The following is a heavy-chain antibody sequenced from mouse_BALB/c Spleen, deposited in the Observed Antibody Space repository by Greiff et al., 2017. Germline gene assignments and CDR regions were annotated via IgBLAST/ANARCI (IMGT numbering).Heavy chain of an antibody. D-gene: IGHD2-3*01. CDR2: ISDGGSYT. CDR3: ARAYDHY. Sequence: EVQLVESGGGLVKPGGSLKLSCAASGFTFSDYYMYWVRQTPEKRLEWVATISDGGSYTYYPDSVKGRFTISRDNAKNNLYLQMSSLKSEDTAMYYCARAYDHYWGQGTTLTVPS. V-gene: IGHV5-4*02. J-gene: IGHJ2*01. CDR1: GFTFSDYY.